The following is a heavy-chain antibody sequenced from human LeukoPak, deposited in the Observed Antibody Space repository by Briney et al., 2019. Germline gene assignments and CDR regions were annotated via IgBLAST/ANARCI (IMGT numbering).Heavy chain of an antibody. J-gene: IGHJ4*02. V-gene: IGHV3-33*01. CDR1: GFTFSIYG. CDR2: IWYDGSNK. D-gene: IGHD5-18*01. Sequence: GGSLRLSCAASGFTFSIYGMHWVRQAPGKGLEWVAVIWYDGSNKYYADSVKGRFTISRDNSKNTLYLQMNSLRAEDTAVYYCAREGSMDTFDYWGQGTLVTVSS. CDR3: AREGSMDTFDY.